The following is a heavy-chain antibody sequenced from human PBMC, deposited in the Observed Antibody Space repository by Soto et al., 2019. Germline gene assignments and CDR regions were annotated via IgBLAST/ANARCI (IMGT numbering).Heavy chain of an antibody. Sequence: QLQLQESGPGLVKPSETLSLTCTVSGGSISSSSYYWGWIRQPPGKGLEWIGSIYYSGSTYYNPSLKSRVTISVDTSKNQFSLKLSSVAAADTAVYYCARGRGRDVSLPHWFDPWGQGTLVTVSS. J-gene: IGHJ5*02. D-gene: IGHD3-10*01. CDR1: GGSISSSSYY. CDR3: ARGRGRDVSLPHWFDP. CDR2: IYYSGST. V-gene: IGHV4-39*01.